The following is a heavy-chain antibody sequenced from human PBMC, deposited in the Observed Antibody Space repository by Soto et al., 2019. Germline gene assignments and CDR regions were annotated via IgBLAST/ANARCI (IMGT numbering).Heavy chain of an antibody. CDR1: GGTFSSYA. J-gene: IGHJ4*02. CDR2: IIPIFGTA. D-gene: IGHD3-10*01. V-gene: IGHV1-69*01. CDR3: ARIGSSYGSGIYYFDY. Sequence: QVQLVQSGAEVKKPGSSVKVSCKASGGTFSSYAISWVRQAPGQGLEWMGGIIPIFGTANNAQKFQGRVTITADESTSTAYMELSSLRSEDTAVYYCARIGSSYGSGIYYFDYWGQGTLVTVSS.